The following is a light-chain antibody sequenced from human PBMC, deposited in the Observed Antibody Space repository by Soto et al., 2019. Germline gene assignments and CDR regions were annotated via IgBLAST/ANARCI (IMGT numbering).Light chain of an antibody. CDR3: KVRDSTPRR. Sequence: NQVTLSPFSLSVTEKNRVTITCRASQSISSYLNWYQQKPGKAPKLLIYAASSLQSGVPSGFSGSGSGTDFTLTISSLQPEDGATDCSKVRDSTPRRFGQGTRVDI. V-gene: IGKV1-39*01. J-gene: IGKJ1*01. CDR1: QSISSY. CDR2: AAS.